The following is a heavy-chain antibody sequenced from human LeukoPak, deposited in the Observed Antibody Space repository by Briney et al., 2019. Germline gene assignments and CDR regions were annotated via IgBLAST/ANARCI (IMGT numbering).Heavy chain of an antibody. Sequence: ASVTVSCTASGYTFTSYAMHWVRQAPGQRLEWMGWINAGNGNTKYSQKFQGRVTITRDTSASTAYMELSSLRSEDTAVYYCARGYSSGWYQGGFDYWGQGTLVTVSS. CDR3: ARGYSSGWYQGGFDY. D-gene: IGHD6-19*01. V-gene: IGHV1-3*01. CDR2: INAGNGNT. J-gene: IGHJ4*02. CDR1: GYTFTSYA.